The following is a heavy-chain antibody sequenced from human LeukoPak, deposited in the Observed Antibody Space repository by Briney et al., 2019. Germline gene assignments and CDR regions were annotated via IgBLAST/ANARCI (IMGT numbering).Heavy chain of an antibody. J-gene: IGHJ4*02. Sequence: GVSVKVSCKASVYTFTSYDIHWVRQATGQGLEWMGWMNPHNVNTGYAQNFQGRVTMTRNTSISTAYMELSSLRSEDTAVYYCARASSSWYAGGRYYFDYWGQGTLVTVSS. D-gene: IGHD6-13*01. CDR3: ARASSSWYAGGRYYFDY. V-gene: IGHV1-8*01. CDR2: MNPHNVNT. CDR1: VYTFTSYD.